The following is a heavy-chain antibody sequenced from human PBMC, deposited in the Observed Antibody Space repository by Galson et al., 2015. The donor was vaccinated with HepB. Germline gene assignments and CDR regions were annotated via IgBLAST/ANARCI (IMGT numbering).Heavy chain of an antibody. CDR1: GYTFTSYY. D-gene: IGHD3-10*01. CDR2: INPSGGST. V-gene: IGHV1-46*03. CDR3: ARDGLGSGSYYRYYYYGMDV. J-gene: IGHJ6*02. Sequence: SVKVSCKASGYTFTSYYMHWVRQAPGQGLEWMGIINPSGGSTSYAQKFQGRVTMTRDTSTSTVYMELSSLRSEDTAVYYCARDGLGSGSYYRYYYYGMDVWGQGTTVTVSS.